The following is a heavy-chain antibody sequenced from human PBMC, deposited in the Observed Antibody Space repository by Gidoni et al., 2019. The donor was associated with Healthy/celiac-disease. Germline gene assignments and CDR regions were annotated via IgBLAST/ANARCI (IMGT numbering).Heavy chain of an antibody. CDR2: INPNSGGT. CDR1: GYTFPGYY. CDR3: AICSSTSCYTFLYYYYYGMDV. Sequence: QVQLVQSGAEVKKPGASVKVSCKASGYTFPGYYMHLGRQAPGQGLEWMGWINPNSGGTNYAQKFQGRVTMTRDTSISTAYMELSRLRSDDTAVYYCAICSSTSCYTFLYYYYYGMDVWGQGTTVTVSS. J-gene: IGHJ6*02. D-gene: IGHD2-2*02. V-gene: IGHV1-2*02.